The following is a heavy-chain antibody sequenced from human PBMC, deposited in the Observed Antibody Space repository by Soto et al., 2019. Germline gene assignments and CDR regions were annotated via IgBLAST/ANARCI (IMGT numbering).Heavy chain of an antibody. J-gene: IGHJ4*02. CDR2: IYYSGST. V-gene: IGHV4-31*03. D-gene: IGHD3-22*01. CDR1: GGSISSGGYY. CDR3: ARLGYSTNIGIDY. Sequence: SETLSLTCTVSGGSISSGGYYWSWIRQHPGKGLEWIGYIYYSGSTYYNPSLKSRVTISVDTSKNQFSLKLSSVTAADTAVYYCARLGYSTNIGIDYWGQGTLVTVSS.